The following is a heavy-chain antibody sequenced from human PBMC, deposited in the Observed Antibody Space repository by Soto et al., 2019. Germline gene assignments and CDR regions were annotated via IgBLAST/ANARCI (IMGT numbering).Heavy chain of an antibody. CDR1: GGSISSSSYY. CDR3: ATRYYDILTGYFYGMDV. J-gene: IGHJ6*02. Sequence: QLQLQESGPGLVKPSETLSLTCTVSGGSISSSSYYWGWIRQPPGKGLEWIGSIYYSGSTYYNPSLKSRVTISVDTSKNQFSLKLSSVTAADTAVYYCATRYYDILTGYFYGMDVWGQGTTVTVSS. D-gene: IGHD3-9*01. CDR2: IYYSGST. V-gene: IGHV4-39*01.